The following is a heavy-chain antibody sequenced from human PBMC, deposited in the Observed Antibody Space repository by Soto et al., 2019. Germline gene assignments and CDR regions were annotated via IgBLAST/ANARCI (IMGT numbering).Heavy chain of an antibody. J-gene: IGHJ4*02. D-gene: IGHD4-17*01. Sequence: QVQLVQSGAEVKKPGSSVKVSCKASGGTFSSYAISWVRQAPGQGLEWLGGIIHIFGTANYAQKFQGRVTITEDESTSTAYMELSSLRSEYTAVYYFAGPRPYGDSLVDRGQGTLVSVSS. V-gene: IGHV1-69*12. CDR1: GGTFSSYA. CDR3: AGPRPYGDSLVD. CDR2: IIHIFGTA.